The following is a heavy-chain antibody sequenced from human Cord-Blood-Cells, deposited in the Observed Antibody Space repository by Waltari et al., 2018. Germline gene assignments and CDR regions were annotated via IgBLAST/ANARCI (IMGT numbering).Heavy chain of an antibody. D-gene: IGHD3-10*01. Sequence: EVQLVESGGGLVKPGGSLRLSGAASAFTSCSYSMNWVRQAPGKGLVWVSSTISSSSYIYYADSVKGRFTISRDNAKNSLYLQMNSLRAEDTAVYYCARLLWFGEPYFDYWGQGTLVTVSS. V-gene: IGHV3-21*01. CDR3: ARLLWFGEPYFDY. CDR1: AFTSCSYS. CDR2: TISSSSYI. J-gene: IGHJ4*02.